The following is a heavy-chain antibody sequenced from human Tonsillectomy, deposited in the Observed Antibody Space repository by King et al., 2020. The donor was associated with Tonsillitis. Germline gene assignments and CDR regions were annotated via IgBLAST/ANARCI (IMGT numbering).Heavy chain of an antibody. CDR1: GFSISSYY. CDR3: ASLTQVSMILGFNYCCPSMDV. D-gene: IGHD5/OR15-5a*01. Sequence: QLQESGPGLVKPSETLSLTCTVPGFSISSYYWSWIRHSPGKGLEWIGYIYYSGSTNYNPFLKSRVTISVDTSNNQFSLRLSSVTAADTAVYYCASLTQVSMILGFNYCCPSMDVWGQGTPAPV. CDR2: IYYSGST. J-gene: IGHJ6*02. V-gene: IGHV4-59*12.